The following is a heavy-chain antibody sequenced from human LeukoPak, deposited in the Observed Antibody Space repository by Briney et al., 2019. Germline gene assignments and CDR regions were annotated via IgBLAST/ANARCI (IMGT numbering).Heavy chain of an antibody. V-gene: IGHV4-39*07. CDR3: ARVSFMITFGGVIDL. D-gene: IGHD3-16*01. J-gene: IGHJ5*02. Sequence: PSETLSLTCTVSGGSISSSSYYWGWLRQPPGKGLEWIGSIYYSGSTYYNPSLKSRVTISVDTSKNQFSLKLSSVTAADTAVYYCARVSFMITFGGVIDLWGQGTLVTVSS. CDR2: IYYSGST. CDR1: GGSISSSSYY.